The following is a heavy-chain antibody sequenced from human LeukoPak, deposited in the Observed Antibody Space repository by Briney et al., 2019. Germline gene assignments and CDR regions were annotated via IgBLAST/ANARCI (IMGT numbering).Heavy chain of an antibody. J-gene: IGHJ4*02. D-gene: IGHD2-2*01. CDR3: AKDLYRIVVVPAAPSGFDY. CDR2: INTSGGSA. CDR1: GFTFSNYV. Sequence: PGGSLRLSCAASGFTFSNYVMSWVRQAPGKGLESVSCINTSGGSACYADSVEGRFTISRDNPKNTLYLQMNSLRVEDTAVYYCAKDLYRIVVVPAAPSGFDYWGQGTLVTVSS. V-gene: IGHV3-23*01.